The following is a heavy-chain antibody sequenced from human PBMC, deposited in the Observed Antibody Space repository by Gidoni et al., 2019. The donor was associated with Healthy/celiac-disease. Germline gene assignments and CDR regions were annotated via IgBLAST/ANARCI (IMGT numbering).Heavy chain of an antibody. V-gene: IGHV3-33*03. Sequence: VRQAAGKGLEWLSVISYNGEDTYYADSVKGRFAVSRENDKNTLSLEIDSVRFDDTATYYYAQSYGGCNNGVCSLVHRGRGTLVTVSS. CDR3: AQSYGGCNNGVCSLVH. J-gene: IGHJ2*01. D-gene: IGHD2-8*01. CDR2: ISYNGEDT.